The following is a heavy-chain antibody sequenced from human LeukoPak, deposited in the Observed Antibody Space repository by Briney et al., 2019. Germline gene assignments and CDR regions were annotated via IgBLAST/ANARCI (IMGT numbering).Heavy chain of an antibody. Sequence: SETLSLTCTVSGGSINNFYWSWIRQPPGKGLEWLGFIFYSGTTNYTPSLESRVARLVVSTRNQYSPILRSLTAADAAVYYCASRARGDSRNPPYSFDIWGQGTVVTVSS. CDR2: IFYSGTT. D-gene: IGHD2-21*02. CDR1: GGSINNFY. V-gene: IGHV4-59*08. CDR3: ASRARGDSRNPPYSFDI. J-gene: IGHJ3*02.